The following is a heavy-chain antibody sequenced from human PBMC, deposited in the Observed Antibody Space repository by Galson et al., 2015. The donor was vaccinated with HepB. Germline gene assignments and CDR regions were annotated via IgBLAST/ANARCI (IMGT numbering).Heavy chain of an antibody. CDR3: VCGDYDILTGYYVYWFDP. J-gene: IGHJ5*02. CDR1: GYTFTSYA. Sequence: SVKVSCKASGYTFTSYAMNWVRQAPGQGLEWMGWINTDTGNPTYAQGFTGRFVFSLDTSVSTAYLQISSLKAEDTAVYYCVCGDYDILTGYYVYWFDPWGQGTLVTVSS. D-gene: IGHD3-9*01. V-gene: IGHV7-4-1*02. CDR2: INTDTGNP.